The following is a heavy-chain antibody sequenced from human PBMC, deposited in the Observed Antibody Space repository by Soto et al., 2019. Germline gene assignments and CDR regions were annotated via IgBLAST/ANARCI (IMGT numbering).Heavy chain of an antibody. CDR2: ISYSGST. CDR3: ARDRVIPARETTYFYGMAV. V-gene: IGHV4-59*01. D-gene: IGHD3-16*02. Sequence: SETLSLTCSVSGGSISSYYWSWIRQPPGKALEWIGYISYSGSTKYNPSLKSRVTISVDTSKNQFSLKLTSVTAADTAVYYCARDRVIPARETTYFYGMAVWGQGTTVTVSS. J-gene: IGHJ6*02. CDR1: GGSISSYY.